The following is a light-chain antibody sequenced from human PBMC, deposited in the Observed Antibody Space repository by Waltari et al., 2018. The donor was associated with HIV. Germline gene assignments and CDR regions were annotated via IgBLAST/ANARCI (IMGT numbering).Light chain of an antibody. CDR1: SGNIGSNS. V-gene: IGLV1-47*01. Sequence: QSVLTQPSSASGTHGQRVTMSCSGTSGNIGSNSVDWYQQFPGTAPKLIIFRSAERPSGVPDRFSGSKSGTAATLSISGLRAEDEGIYYCATWDDLLSGRVFGGGTKLSVL. CDR2: RSA. J-gene: IGLJ3*02. CDR3: ATWDDLLSGRV.